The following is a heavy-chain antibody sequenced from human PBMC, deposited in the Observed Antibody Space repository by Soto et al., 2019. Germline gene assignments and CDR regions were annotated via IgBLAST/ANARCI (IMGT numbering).Heavy chain of an antibody. V-gene: IGHV1-18*01. Sequence: ASVKVSCKASGYTFSSYGINWVRQAPGQGLEWLGWVNLYNGNTNYAQNLQGRVTMTTDTSTNTAYMELRSLRSDDTAVYYCARGVGSGSYYNQYNWFDPWGQGTLVTVSS. CDR1: GYTFSSYG. CDR3: ARGVGSGSYYNQYNWFDP. D-gene: IGHD3-10*01. CDR2: VNLYNGNT. J-gene: IGHJ5*02.